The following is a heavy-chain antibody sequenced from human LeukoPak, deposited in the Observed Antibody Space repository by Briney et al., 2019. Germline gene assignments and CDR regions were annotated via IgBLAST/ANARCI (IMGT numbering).Heavy chain of an antibody. CDR3: AKDGYYDFWRYEFQH. D-gene: IGHD3-3*01. CDR1: GFTFSISW. CDR2: ISGSGGST. Sequence: PGGSLRLSCAASGFTFSISWMHWVRQAPGKGLEWVSAISGSGGSTYYADSVKGRFTISRDNSKNMLYLQMNSLRAEDTAVYYCAKDGYYDFWRYEFQHWGQGTLVTVSS. V-gene: IGHV3-23*01. J-gene: IGHJ1*01.